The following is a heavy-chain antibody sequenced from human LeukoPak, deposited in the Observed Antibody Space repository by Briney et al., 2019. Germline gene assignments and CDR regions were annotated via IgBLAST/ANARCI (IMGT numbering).Heavy chain of an antibody. CDR3: AKEGDSTGYYDYFDY. V-gene: IGHV3-64*02. D-gene: IGHD3-22*01. Sequence: PGGSLRLSCAASGFTFSSYAMHWVRQAPGKGLEYVSAISSNGGSTYYADSVKGRFTISRDNSKNTLYLQMNSLRAEDTAVYYCAKEGDSTGYYDYFDYWGQGTLVTVSS. J-gene: IGHJ4*02. CDR2: ISSNGGST. CDR1: GFTFSSYA.